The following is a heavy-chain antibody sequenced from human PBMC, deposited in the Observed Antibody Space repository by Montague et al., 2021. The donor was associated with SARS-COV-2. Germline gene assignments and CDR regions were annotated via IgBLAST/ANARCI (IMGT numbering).Heavy chain of an antibody. Sequence: SLRLSCAASGFPFNTYTMTWVRQAPGKGLEWVSSIFGSGAGTYYSDSLHGRFTISRDNSKNTLYLQLHGLRAEDTAVYYCAKNGGSGSLVYWYFDLWGRGTPVAVSS. J-gene: IGHJ2*01. D-gene: IGHD2-8*01. CDR2: IFGSGAGT. CDR1: GFPFNTYT. CDR3: AKNGGSGSLVYWYFDL. V-gene: IGHV3-23*01.